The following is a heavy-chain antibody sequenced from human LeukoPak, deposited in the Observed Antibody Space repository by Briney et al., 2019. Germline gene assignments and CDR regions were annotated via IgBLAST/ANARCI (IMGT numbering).Heavy chain of an antibody. D-gene: IGHD5-12*01. CDR1: GGSISSYY. J-gene: IGHJ4*02. V-gene: IGHV4-59*01. Sequence: SETLSLTCTVSGGSISSYYCSWIRQPPRKGLEWIGYIYYSGRTNYNPSLKSRVTMSVDTSKNQFSLKLSSVTAADTAFYYCARGPTRYYFDYWGQGTLVTVSS. CDR2: IYYSGRT. CDR3: ARGPTRYYFDY.